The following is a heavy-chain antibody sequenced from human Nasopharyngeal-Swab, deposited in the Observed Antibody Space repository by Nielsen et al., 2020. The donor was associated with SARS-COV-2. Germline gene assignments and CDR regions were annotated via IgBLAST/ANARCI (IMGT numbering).Heavy chain of an antibody. CDR1: GDSIAYSTFY. D-gene: IGHD4-17*01. J-gene: IGHJ3*02. CDR3: ARGLPTATTSNAFDI. Sequence: SETLSLTCTASGDSIAYSTFYWGWIRQPPGKGLEWIGNIYYNGNTYQNPSLKSRLTISVDKSKNQFSLQLSSVTAADTAVYYCARGLPTATTSNAFDIWGQGTMVTVSS. CDR2: IYYNGNT. V-gene: IGHV4-39*01.